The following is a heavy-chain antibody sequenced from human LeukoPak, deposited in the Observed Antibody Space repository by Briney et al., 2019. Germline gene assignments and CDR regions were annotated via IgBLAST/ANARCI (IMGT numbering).Heavy chain of an antibody. D-gene: IGHD5-12*01. V-gene: IGHV4-38-2*02. J-gene: IGHJ5*02. Sequence: PSETLSLTCTVSGYSISSGYSWGWIRQPPGKGLEWIGSIYHSGSPYYNPSLKSRVTISVDTSKNQFSLKLDSVTAADTAVYYCARVEGGYSAYVTSWGQGTLVTISS. CDR1: GYSISSGYS. CDR2: IYHSGSP. CDR3: ARVEGGYSAYVTS.